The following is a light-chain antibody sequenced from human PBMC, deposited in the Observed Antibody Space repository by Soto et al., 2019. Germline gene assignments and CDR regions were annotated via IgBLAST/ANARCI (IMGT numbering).Light chain of an antibody. CDR1: QSLLHSNGYNY. Sequence: DIVMTQSPLSLPVTPGEPASISCRSSQSLLHSNGYNYLDWYLQKPGQSPQLLIYWGSNRASGGPDRVSGSGSGTDFTLKTSRVEAEDVGVYYCMQALQTPLFGPGTKVDIK. V-gene: IGKV2-28*01. CDR2: WGS. J-gene: IGKJ3*01. CDR3: MQALQTPL.